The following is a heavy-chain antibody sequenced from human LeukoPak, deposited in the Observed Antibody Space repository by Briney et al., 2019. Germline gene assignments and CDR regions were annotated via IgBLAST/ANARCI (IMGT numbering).Heavy chain of an antibody. D-gene: IGHD6-13*01. J-gene: IGHJ5*02. Sequence: PSETLSLTCTVSGGSISSYYWSWIRQPPGKGLEWIGYIYYSGSTNYNPSLKSRVTISVDTSKNQFSLKLSSVTAADTAVYYCARDSGIAAAGSFDPWGQGTLVTVSS. CDR1: GGSISSYY. CDR3: ARDSGIAAAGSFDP. V-gene: IGHV4-59*01. CDR2: IYYSGST.